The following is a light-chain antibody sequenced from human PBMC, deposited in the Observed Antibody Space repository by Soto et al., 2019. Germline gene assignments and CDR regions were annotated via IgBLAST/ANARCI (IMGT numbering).Light chain of an antibody. V-gene: IGKV2-40*01. CDR1: QSLLHSDGNTY. CDR3: LQRIEFPWR. J-gene: IGKJ4*02. CDR2: TLS. Sequence: DIVMTQTPLSSPVTLGQAASISCRSSQSLLHSDGNTYLDWFLQKPGQSPQLLIYTLSYRASGVPDRFSGSGSGTDFTMKISRVEAEDVGVYFCLQRIEFPWRFGGGTRVDIK.